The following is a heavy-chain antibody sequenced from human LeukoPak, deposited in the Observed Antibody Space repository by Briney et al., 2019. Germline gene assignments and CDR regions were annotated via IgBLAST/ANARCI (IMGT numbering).Heavy chain of an antibody. CDR1: GFTFSSYA. CDR2: ISYDGSNK. V-gene: IGHV3-30*04. D-gene: IGHD3-22*01. J-gene: IGHJ4*02. CDR3: ARSSGGYEYYFDY. Sequence: GGSLRLSCAASGFTFSSYAMHWVRQAPGKGLEWVAVISYDGSNKYYADSVKGRFTISRDNSKNTLYLQMNSLRAEDTAVYYCARSSGGYEYYFDYWGQGTLVTVSS.